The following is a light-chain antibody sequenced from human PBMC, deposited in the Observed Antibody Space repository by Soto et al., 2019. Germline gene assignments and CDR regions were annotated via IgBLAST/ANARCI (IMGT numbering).Light chain of an antibody. V-gene: IGKV1-5*01. Sequence: IQMTQSPSTLSASIGDRVTIAGRSSQGISNWLAWYQQQPGKAPKLLIYDDSSLESGVPSRFSGSASGKEFTLTISSLQPDDLATYYCPQYNSYSTVGPGTKVDIK. CDR3: PQYNSYST. J-gene: IGKJ3*01. CDR1: QGISNW. CDR2: DDS.